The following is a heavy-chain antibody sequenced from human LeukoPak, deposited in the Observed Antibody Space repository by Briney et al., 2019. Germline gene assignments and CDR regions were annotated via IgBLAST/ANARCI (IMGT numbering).Heavy chain of an antibody. CDR3: ARDPTYSGYDLAVIDY. CDR1: GGSISSSSYY. CDR2: IYYSGST. D-gene: IGHD5-12*01. Sequence: PSETLSLTCTVSGGSISSSSYYWGWIRQPPGKGLEWIGSIYYSGSTYYNPSLKSRVTISVDTSKNQFSLKLSSVTAADTAVYYCARDPTYSGYDLAVIDYWGQGTLVTVSS. V-gene: IGHV4-39*07. J-gene: IGHJ4*02.